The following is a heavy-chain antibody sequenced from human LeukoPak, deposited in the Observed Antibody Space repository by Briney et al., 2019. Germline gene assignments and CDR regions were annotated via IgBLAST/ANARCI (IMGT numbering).Heavy chain of an antibody. CDR1: GFTFSSYW. CDR3: AKDGYCSGGSCYLSYGMDV. J-gene: IGHJ6*02. V-gene: IGHV3-74*01. CDR2: INSDGSST. Sequence: GGSLRLSCAASGFTFSSYWMHWVRQAPGKGLVWVSRINSDGSSTSYADSVKGWFTISRDNSKNTLYLQMNSLRAEDTALYYCAKDGYCSGGSCYLSYGMDVWGQGTTVTVSS. D-gene: IGHD2-15*01.